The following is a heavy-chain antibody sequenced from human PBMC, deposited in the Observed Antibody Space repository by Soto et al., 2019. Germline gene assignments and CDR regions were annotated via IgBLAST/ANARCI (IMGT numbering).Heavy chain of an antibody. J-gene: IGHJ4*02. V-gene: IGHV1-18*01. CDR3: GRGNPGGYFDY. Sequence: ASVKVSCKTSGYSFINYGISWVRQAPGQGLEWMGWISAIDGNTDYAQNLQDRVIMTRSTSTNTAYMELTSLRSDDTAVYYCGRGNPGGYFDYWGQGTLVTVSS. CDR1: GYSFINYG. CDR2: ISAIDGNT. D-gene: IGHD3-16*01.